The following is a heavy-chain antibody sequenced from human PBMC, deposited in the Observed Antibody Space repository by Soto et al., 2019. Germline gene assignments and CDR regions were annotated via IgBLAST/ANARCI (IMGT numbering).Heavy chain of an antibody. V-gene: IGHV4-31*03. D-gene: IGHD3-22*01. CDR1: GGSISSGGYY. CDR2: IYYSGST. CDR3: ARDGEDYYDSNSRFTFDP. Sequence: SETLSLTCTVSGGSISSGGYYWSWIRQHPGKGLEWIGYIYYSGSTYYNPSLKSRVTISVDTSKNQFSLKLSSVTAADTAVYYCARDGEDYYDSNSRFTFDPWGQGTLVTVSS. J-gene: IGHJ5*02.